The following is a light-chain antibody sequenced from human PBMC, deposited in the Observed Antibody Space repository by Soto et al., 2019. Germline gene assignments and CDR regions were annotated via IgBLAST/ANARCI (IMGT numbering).Light chain of an antibody. CDR3: NSYATGNTRV. Sequence: QSVLTQPASVSGSPGQSITISCTGTSSDVGSYDLVSWYQRRPGKAPKLMIYEGTKRPSGVSNRFSGSKSGNTASLTISGLQAEDEADYYCNSYATGNTRVFGTGTKVTVL. CDR1: SSDVGSYDL. J-gene: IGLJ1*01. V-gene: IGLV2-14*02. CDR2: EGT.